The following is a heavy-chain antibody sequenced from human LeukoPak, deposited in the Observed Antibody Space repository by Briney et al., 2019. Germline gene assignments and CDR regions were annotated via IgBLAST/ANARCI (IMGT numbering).Heavy chain of an antibody. CDR2: INPSGGST. CDR1: GYTFTSYY. J-gene: IGHJ4*02. V-gene: IGHV1-46*01. D-gene: IGHD1-26*01. Sequence: ASVKVSCKASGYTFTSYYMHWVRQAPGQGLEGMGIINPSGGSTSYAQKFQGRVTMTRDTSTSTVYMELSSLRSEDTAVYYCARLGSIVGALGYWGQGTLVTVSS. CDR3: ARLGSIVGALGY.